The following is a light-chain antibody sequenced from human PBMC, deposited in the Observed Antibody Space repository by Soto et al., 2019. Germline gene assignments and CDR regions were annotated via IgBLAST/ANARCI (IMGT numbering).Light chain of an antibody. CDR2: DAS. CDR3: QQYNSYSSLT. CDR1: QSISSW. Sequence: DIQMTQSPSTLSASVGDRVTITCRASQSISSWLAWYQQKPGKAPNLLIYDASSLGSGVPSRFSGSGSGTEFTLTISSLQPGDFATYYCQQYNSYSSLTFGGGPKGDIK. V-gene: IGKV1-5*01. J-gene: IGKJ4*01.